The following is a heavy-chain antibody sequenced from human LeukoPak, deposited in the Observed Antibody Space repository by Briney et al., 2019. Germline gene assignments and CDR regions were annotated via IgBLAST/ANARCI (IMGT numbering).Heavy chain of an antibody. V-gene: IGHV3-23*01. CDR3: AKDSSKLESVLGHYYDSSGFDYFDY. CDR2: ISGSGGST. Sequence: PGGSLRLSCAASGFTFSSYAMSWVRQAPGKGLEWVSAISGSGGSTYYADSVKGRFTISRDNSKNTLYLQMNSLRAEDTAVYYCAKDSSKLESVLGHYYDSSGFDYFDYWGQGTLVTVSS. J-gene: IGHJ4*02. CDR1: GFTFSSYA. D-gene: IGHD3-22*01.